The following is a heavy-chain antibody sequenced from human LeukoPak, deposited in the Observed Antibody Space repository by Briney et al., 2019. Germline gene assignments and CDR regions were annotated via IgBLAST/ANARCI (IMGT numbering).Heavy chain of an antibody. J-gene: IGHJ6*02. Sequence: GGSLRLSCAASGFTFSSYGMHWVRQAPGKGTEWVAVIWYDGSNKYYADYVKGRFTISRDNSKNTLYLQMNSLRAEDTAVYYCARGKGYYYYYGMDVWGQGTTVTVSS. V-gene: IGHV3-33*01. CDR1: GFTFSSYG. CDR2: IWYDGSNK. CDR3: ARGKGYYYYYGMDV.